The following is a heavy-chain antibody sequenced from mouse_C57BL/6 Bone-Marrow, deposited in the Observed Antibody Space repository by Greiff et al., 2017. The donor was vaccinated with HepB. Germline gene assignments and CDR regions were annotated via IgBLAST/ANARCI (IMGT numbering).Heavy chain of an antibody. D-gene: IGHD2-1*01. CDR1: GYTFTDYE. V-gene: IGHV1-15*01. CDR2: IDPETGGT. Sequence: QVHVKQSGAELVRPGASVTLSCKASGYTFTDYEMHWVKQTPVHGLEWIGAIDPETGGTAYNQKFKGKAILTADKSSSTAYMELRSLTSEDSAVYYCTRAPLYYGNYGFAYWGQGTLVTVSA. J-gene: IGHJ3*01. CDR3: TRAPLYYGNYGFAY.